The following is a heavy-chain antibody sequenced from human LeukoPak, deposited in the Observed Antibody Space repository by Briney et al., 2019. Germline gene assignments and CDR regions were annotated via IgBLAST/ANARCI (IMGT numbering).Heavy chain of an antibody. CDR3: ATDYDSTTPGYFDY. J-gene: IGHJ4*02. V-gene: IGHV3-48*01. CDR2: ISSSSSTI. D-gene: IGHD3-22*01. Sequence: GGSLRLYCAASGFTFSSYSMNWVRQALGKGLDWVSYISSSSSTIYYADSVKGRFTISRDNAKNSLYLQMNSLRAEDTAVYYCATDYDSTTPGYFDYWGQGTLVTVSS. CDR1: GFTFSSYS.